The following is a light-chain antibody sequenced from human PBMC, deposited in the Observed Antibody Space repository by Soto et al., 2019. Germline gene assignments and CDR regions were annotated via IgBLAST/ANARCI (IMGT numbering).Light chain of an antibody. Sequence: EVVLTQSPATLSLSPGERATLYCRAKQNVVFYLAWYQQKPGQAPRLLIYDASNRATGIPARFSGSGSGTDFPLTISSLEPEDCAVYYCQHRTNWPITFGQGTRLEIK. CDR2: DAS. CDR1: QNVVFY. CDR3: QHRTNWPIT. V-gene: IGKV3-11*01. J-gene: IGKJ5*01.